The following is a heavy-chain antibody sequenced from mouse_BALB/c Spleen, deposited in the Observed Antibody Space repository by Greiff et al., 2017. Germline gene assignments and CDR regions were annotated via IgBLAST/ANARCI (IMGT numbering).Heavy chain of an antibody. CDR3: ARYDEYDAMDY. V-gene: IGHV1S135*01. Sequence: VQLQQSGPELMKPGASVKISCKASGYSFTSYYMHWVKQSHGKSLEWIGYIDPFNGGTSYNQKFKGKATLTVDKSSSTAYMQLSSLTSEDSAVYYCARYDEYDAMDYWGQGTSVTVSS. CDR2: IDPFNGGT. CDR1: GYSFTSYY. J-gene: IGHJ4*01. D-gene: IGHD2-3*01.